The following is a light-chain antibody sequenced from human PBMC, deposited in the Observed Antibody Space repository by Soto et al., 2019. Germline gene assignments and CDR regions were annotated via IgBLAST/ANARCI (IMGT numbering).Light chain of an antibody. CDR2: EGS. CDR3: CSYAGSSTH. Sequence: QSVLTQPASVSGSPGQSITISCTGTSSDVGSYNLVSWYQQHPGKAPKLMIYEGSKRPSGVSNRFSGSKSGNTASLTISGLQAEDQADYYCCSYAGSSTHFGTGTKATVL. J-gene: IGLJ1*01. CDR1: SSDVGSYNL. V-gene: IGLV2-23*01.